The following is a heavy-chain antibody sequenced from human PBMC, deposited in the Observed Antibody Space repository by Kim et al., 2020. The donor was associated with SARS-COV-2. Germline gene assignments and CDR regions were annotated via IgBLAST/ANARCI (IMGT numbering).Heavy chain of an antibody. J-gene: IGHJ4*02. V-gene: IGHV4-59*01. CDR1: GGSISSYY. CDR3: ARHGAYTGTFDY. Sequence: SETLSLTCTVSGGSISSYYWSWIRQPPGKGLEYIGYIYYSGSTNYNPSLKSRVTISVDTSKNQFSLKLSSVTAADTAGYYCARHGAYTGTFDYWGQGA. D-gene: IGHD1-26*01. CDR2: IYYSGST.